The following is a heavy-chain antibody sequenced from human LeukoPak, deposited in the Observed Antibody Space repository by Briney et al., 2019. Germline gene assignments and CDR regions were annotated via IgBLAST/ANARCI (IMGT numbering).Heavy chain of an antibody. Sequence: GGSLRLSCAASGFTFSSYGMHWVRQAPGKGLEWVAFIRYDGSNKYYADSVKGRFTISRDNSKNTLYLQMNSLRTEDTAVYYCASSTVIGSGGAFDIWGQGTMVTVSS. CDR1: GFTFSSYG. D-gene: IGHD6-19*01. CDR2: IRYDGSNK. J-gene: IGHJ3*02. V-gene: IGHV3-30*02. CDR3: ASSTVIGSGGAFDI.